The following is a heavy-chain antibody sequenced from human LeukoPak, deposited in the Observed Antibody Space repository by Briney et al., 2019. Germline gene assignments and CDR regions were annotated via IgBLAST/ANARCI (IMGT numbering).Heavy chain of an antibody. J-gene: IGHJ4*02. CDR3: ARGGRGGYYHFDY. CDR2: SNPNSGGT. Sequence: EASVKVSCKASGYTFTGYYMHWVRQAPGQGLEWMGWSNPNSGGTNYAQKFQGWVTMTRDTSISTAYMELSRLRSDDTAVYYCARGGRGGYYHFDYWGQGTLVTVSS. V-gene: IGHV1-2*04. CDR1: GYTFTGYY. D-gene: IGHD3-22*01.